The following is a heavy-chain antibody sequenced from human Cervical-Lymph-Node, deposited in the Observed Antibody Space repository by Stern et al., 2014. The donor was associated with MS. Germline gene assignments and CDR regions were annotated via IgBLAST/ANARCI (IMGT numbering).Heavy chain of an antibody. Sequence: VQLVQSGAEVKKPGASVKVSCKASGYRFTSDDINWVRQVPGQGLEWMGWMNPDSGDTGYAQKFRGKFTITRDLSISTAYMEMSSLKSDDTAVYYCTRGWSAWGQGTLVTVSS. D-gene: IGHD3-3*01. CDR1: GYRFTSDD. CDR2: MNPDSGDT. V-gene: IGHV1-8*01. J-gene: IGHJ4*02. CDR3: TRGWSA.